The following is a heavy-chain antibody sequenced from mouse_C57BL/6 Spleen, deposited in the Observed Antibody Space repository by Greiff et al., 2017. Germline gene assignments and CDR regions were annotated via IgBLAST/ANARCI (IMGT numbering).Heavy chain of an antibody. D-gene: IGHD2-4*01. CDR1: GYTFTDYN. CDR2: INPNNGGT. J-gene: IGHJ4*01. V-gene: IGHV1-22*01. CDR3: ARGGLRLYYYAMDY. Sequence: EVKLMESGPELVKPGASVKMSCKASGYTFTDYNMHWVKQSHGKSLEWIGYINPNNGGTSYNQKFKGKATLTVNKSSSTAYMELRSLTSEDSAVYYCARGGLRLYYYAMDYWGQGTSVTVSS.